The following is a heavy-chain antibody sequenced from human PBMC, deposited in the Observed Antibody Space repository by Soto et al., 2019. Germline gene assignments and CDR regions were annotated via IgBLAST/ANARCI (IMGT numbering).Heavy chain of an antibody. D-gene: IGHD6-19*01. CDR2: ISAYNGNT. CDR3: ARESAVAALDP. Sequence: GASVKVSCKASGYIFTSYYIHWVRQAPGQGLEWMGWISAYNGNTNYAQKLQGRVTMTTDTSTSTAYMELRSLRSDDTAVYYCARESAVAALDPWGQGTLVTVSS. CDR1: GYIFTSYY. V-gene: IGHV1-18*04. J-gene: IGHJ5*02.